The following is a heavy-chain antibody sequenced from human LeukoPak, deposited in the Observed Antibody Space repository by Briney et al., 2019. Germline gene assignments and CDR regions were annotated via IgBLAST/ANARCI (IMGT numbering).Heavy chain of an antibody. J-gene: IGHJ4*02. V-gene: IGHV1-8*03. CDR2: MNPNSGNT. CDR3: ARGCSTSCDEPYTNDY. D-gene: IGHD2-2*01. Sequence: ASVKVSCKASGYTFASYDINWERQATGQGLAWMGWMNPNSGNTGYARKFQGRVTITSNTSISTGYMELSSLRSEDTAVYYCARGCSTSCDEPYTNDYWGQGTLVTVSS. CDR1: GYTFASYD.